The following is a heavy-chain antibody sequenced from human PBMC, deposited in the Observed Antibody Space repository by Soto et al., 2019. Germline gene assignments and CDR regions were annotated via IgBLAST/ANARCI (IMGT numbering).Heavy chain of an antibody. V-gene: IGHV3-21*01. D-gene: IGHD3-22*01. CDR3: VRARSTDSRPDY. J-gene: IGHJ4*02. Sequence: GGSLRLSCAASGFTFSLYSMIWVRQAPGKGLEWVASITSSGSYIYYEDSLKGRFTISRDNAKNSLFLQLDSLRAEDTAVYFCVRARSTDSRPDYWGQGTLVTVSS. CDR1: GFTFSLYS. CDR2: ITSSGSYI.